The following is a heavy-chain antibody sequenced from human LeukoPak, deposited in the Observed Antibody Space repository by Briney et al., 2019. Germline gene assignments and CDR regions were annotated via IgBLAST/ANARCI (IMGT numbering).Heavy chain of an antibody. CDR2: ITSESAHI. CDR1: GFTFSSYT. Sequence: GGSLRLSCAASGFTFSSYTMNWVRQAPGKGLDWVSSITSESAHIFYADSVKGRFTISRDNAKNSLYLQMSSLTAEDTAVYYCARVRGYSRDYWGQGSQVTVSS. J-gene: IGHJ4*02. D-gene: IGHD6-13*01. V-gene: IGHV3-21*01. CDR3: ARVRGYSRDY.